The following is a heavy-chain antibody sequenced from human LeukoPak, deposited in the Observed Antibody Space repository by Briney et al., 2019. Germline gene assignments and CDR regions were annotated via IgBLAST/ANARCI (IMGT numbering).Heavy chain of an antibody. CDR1: GYNFPNYW. D-gene: IGHD1-1*01. CDR2: VFPGDSDT. Sequence: GESLKISCKASGYNFPNYWIGWVRQMPGKGLEWMGIVFPGDSDTRYGPSFQGQVTISADKSISTAYLQWGSLKASDTAMYYCARQVMRGISHFEDWGQGTLVTVSS. CDR3: ARQVMRGISHFED. J-gene: IGHJ1*01. V-gene: IGHV5-51*01.